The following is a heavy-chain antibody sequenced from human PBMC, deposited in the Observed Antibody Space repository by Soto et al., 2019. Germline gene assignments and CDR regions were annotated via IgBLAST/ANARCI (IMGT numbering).Heavy chain of an antibody. CDR2: ISAYDGNT. CDR1: GYTFTSYG. CDR3: ARGGYYDSSGSRNYYYYGMNV. Sequence: QVQLVQSGAEVKKPGASVKVSCKASGYTFTSYGISWVRQAPGQGLEWLGWISAYDGNTNYAQSLHGRVFMTTDTSTRTAYMELRSLRSDDTAVYYCARGGYYDSSGSRNYYYYGMNVWGQGTKVTVSS. V-gene: IGHV1-18*01. J-gene: IGHJ6*02. D-gene: IGHD3-22*01.